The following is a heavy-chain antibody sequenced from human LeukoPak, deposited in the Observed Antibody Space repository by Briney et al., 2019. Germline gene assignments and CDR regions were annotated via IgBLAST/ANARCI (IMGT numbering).Heavy chain of an antibody. D-gene: IGHD3-10*01. CDR3: AKDHQAVLLWFGELGP. V-gene: IGHV3-30*04. CDR1: GFTFSNYA. Sequence: PGGSLRLSCVASGFTFSNYAMHWVRQAPGKGREWVAVISYGGSNKYYADSVKGRFTISRDNSKNTLYLQMNSLRAEDTAVYYCAKDHQAVLLWFGELGPWGQGTLVTVSS. CDR2: ISYGGSNK. J-gene: IGHJ4*02.